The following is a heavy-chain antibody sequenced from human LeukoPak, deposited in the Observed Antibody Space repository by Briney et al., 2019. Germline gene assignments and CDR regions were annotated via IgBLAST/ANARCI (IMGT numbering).Heavy chain of an antibody. Sequence: SLKLSCNASGGTFSSYAISWVRQPPGQGLEWMGGIITIFGTANYAQKFQGRVTITADESTSTAYMELSSLRSEDTAVYYCARDGRAAAAGTDFDYWGQGTLVTVSS. J-gene: IGHJ4*02. CDR2: IITIFGTA. D-gene: IGHD6-13*01. V-gene: IGHV1-69*13. CDR1: GGTFSSYA. CDR3: ARDGRAAAAGTDFDY.